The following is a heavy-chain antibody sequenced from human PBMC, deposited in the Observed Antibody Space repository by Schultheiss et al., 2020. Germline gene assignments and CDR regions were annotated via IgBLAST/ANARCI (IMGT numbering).Heavy chain of an antibody. CDR3: AKSSVAGTGVYYYYYGMDV. V-gene: IGHV3-74*01. D-gene: IGHD6-19*01. CDR1: GFTFSSYA. CDR2: INSDGSST. J-gene: IGHJ6*02. Sequence: GGSLRLSCAASGFTFSSYAMHWVRQAPGKGLVWVSRINSDGSSTSYADSVKGRFTISRDNAKNTLYLQMNSLRAEDTAVYYCAKSSVAGTGVYYYYYGMDVWGQGTTVTVSS.